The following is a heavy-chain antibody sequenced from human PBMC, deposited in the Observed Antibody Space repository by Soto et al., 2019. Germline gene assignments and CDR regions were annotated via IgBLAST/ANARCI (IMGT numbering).Heavy chain of an antibody. CDR2: ISSNGGST. CDR3: VKGTTIAVAGTVYFDY. J-gene: IGHJ4*02. Sequence: PGGSLRLSCSASGFTFSSYAMHWVRQAPGKGLEYVSAISSNGGSTYYADSVKGRFTISRDNSKNTLYLQMSSLRAEDTAVYYCVKGTTIAVAGTVYFDYWGQGTLVTVS. V-gene: IGHV3-64D*06. CDR1: GFTFSSYA. D-gene: IGHD6-19*01.